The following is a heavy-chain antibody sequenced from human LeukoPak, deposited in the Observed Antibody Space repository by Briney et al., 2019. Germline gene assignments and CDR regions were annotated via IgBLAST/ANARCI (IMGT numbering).Heavy chain of an antibody. CDR3: ARGPNYRAGRADY. J-gene: IGHJ4*02. Sequence: PSETLSLTCAVYGGSFSGYYWSWIRQPPGKGLEWIGEINHSGSTNYNPSLKSRVTISVDTSKNQFSLKLSSVTAADTAVYYCARGPNYRAGRADYWGQGTLVTVSS. CDR2: INHSGST. D-gene: IGHD1-1*01. CDR1: GGSFSGYY. V-gene: IGHV4-34*01.